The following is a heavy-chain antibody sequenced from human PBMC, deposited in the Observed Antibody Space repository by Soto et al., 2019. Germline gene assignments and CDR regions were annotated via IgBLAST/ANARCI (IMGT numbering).Heavy chain of an antibody. CDR3: ARGTLYCSSTSGYTVYSYGMDV. CDR1: GFTFSSYE. CDR2: ISSSGSTI. D-gene: IGHD2-2*02. J-gene: IGHJ6*02. V-gene: IGHV3-48*03. Sequence: EVQLVESGGGLVQPGGSLRLSCAASGFTFSSYEMNWVRQAPGKGLEWVSYISSSGSTIYYADSVKGRFTISRDNAKNSLYLQMNGLRAEDTSVYYCARGTLYCSSTSGYTVYSYGMDVWGQGTTVTVSS.